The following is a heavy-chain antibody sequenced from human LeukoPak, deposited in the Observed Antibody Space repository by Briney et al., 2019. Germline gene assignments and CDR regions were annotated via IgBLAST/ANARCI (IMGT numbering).Heavy chain of an antibody. CDR3: SLWFGELTGDRYFDL. V-gene: IGHV1-18*01. CDR2: ISAYNGNT. D-gene: IGHD3-10*01. CDR1: GYTFTSYG. J-gene: IGHJ2*01. Sequence: ASVKVSCKASGYTFTSYGISWVRQAPGQGLEWMGWISAYNGNTNYAQKLQGRVTMTTDTSTSTAYMELRSLRSDDTAVYYCSLWFGELTGDRYFDLWGRGTLVTVSS.